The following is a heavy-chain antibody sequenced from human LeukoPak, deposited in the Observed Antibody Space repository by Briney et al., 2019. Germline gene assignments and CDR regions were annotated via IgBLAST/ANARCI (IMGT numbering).Heavy chain of an antibody. J-gene: IGHJ4*02. Sequence: ASVKVSCKASGGTFSSYAISWVRQPPGQGLEWMGGIIPIFGTANYAQKFQGRVTITADESTSTAYMELSSLRSEDTAVYYCASAVTTSANFDYWGQGTLVTVSS. V-gene: IGHV1-69*01. CDR2: IIPIFGTA. D-gene: IGHD4-17*01. CDR3: ASAVTTSANFDY. CDR1: GGTFSSYA.